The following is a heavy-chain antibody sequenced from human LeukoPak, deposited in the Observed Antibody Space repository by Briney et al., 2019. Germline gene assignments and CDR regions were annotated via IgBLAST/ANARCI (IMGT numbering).Heavy chain of an antibody. V-gene: IGHV4-38-2*02. CDR1: GDSVTNDFF. CDR2: FCLGRDT. Sequence: PSETLSLTCTVSGDSVTNDFFWGWVRQPPGKEMEWIGSFCLGRDTYYRPSLKSRVTISVDTSKNQFSLNLNSVTAADTAVYYCARWASISRQPGGFFDHWGQGTLVTLSS. D-gene: IGHD3-16*01. CDR3: ARWASISRQPGGFFDH. J-gene: IGHJ4*02.